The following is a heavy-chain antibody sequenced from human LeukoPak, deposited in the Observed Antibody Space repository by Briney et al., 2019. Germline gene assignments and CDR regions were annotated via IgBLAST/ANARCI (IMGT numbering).Heavy chain of an antibody. J-gene: IGHJ4*02. CDR1: GFTFSSYS. Sequence: GGSLRLSCATSGFTFSSYSMNWVRQAPGKGLEWVSSISPSSTYIYYTDSLKGRITISRDNAKNSLYLQMNSLRAEDTAVYYCARVRGNSPGGLFDYWGQGNLVTVSS. CDR3: ARVRGNSPGGLFDY. D-gene: IGHD4-23*01. V-gene: IGHV3-21*01. CDR2: ISPSSTYI.